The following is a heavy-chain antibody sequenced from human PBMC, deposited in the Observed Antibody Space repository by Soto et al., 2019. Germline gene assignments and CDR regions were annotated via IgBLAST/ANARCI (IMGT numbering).Heavy chain of an antibody. V-gene: IGHV1-8*01. CDR3: ARGHLDCRGGSCYSQSGEFDI. CDR1: GYTFTSYD. J-gene: IGHJ3*02. D-gene: IGHD2-15*01. Sequence: ASVKVSCKASGYTFTSYDINWVRQATGQGLEWMGWMNPNSGNTGYAQKFQGRVTMTRNTSISTAYMELSSLRSEDTAVYYCARGHLDCRGGSCYSQSGEFDIWGQETMVTVSS. CDR2: MNPNSGNT.